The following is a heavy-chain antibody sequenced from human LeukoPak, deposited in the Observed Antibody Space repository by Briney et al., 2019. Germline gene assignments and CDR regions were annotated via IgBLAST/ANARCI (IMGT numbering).Heavy chain of an antibody. Sequence: GGSLSLSCAASGFTFSGYDMHWVRQAPGKGLEWVAFIRYDGSNKYYTDSVKGRFTISRDNSKNTLYLQMNSLRPEETAVYYCAKASAIDYWGQGTLVTVSS. V-gene: IGHV3-30*02. CDR1: GFTFSGYD. CDR2: IRYDGSNK. CDR3: AKASAIDY. J-gene: IGHJ4*02.